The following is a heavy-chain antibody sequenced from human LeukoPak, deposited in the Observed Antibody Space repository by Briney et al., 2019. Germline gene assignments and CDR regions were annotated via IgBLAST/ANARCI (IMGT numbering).Heavy chain of an antibody. CDR2: INHSGST. D-gene: IGHD6-13*01. V-gene: IGHV4-34*01. CDR3: ARLSYSSSWHPSKNYYYMDV. CDR1: GGSFSGYY. J-gene: IGHJ6*03. Sequence: PSETLSLTCAVYGGSFSGYYWSWIRHPPGKGLERIGEINHSGSTNYNPSLKSRVTISVDTSTNQFSLKLSSVTAADTAVYYCARLSYSSSWHPSKNYYYMDVWGKGTTVTGSS.